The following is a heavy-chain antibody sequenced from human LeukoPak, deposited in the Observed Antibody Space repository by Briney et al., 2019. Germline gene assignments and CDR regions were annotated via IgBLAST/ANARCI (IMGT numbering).Heavy chain of an antibody. D-gene: IGHD2-2*01. Sequence: PSETLSLTCTVSGGSISSGGYYWSWIRQPPGKDLEWIGYISHSGTTSYNPSVKSRVTISIDRSNNQFSLKLSSVAAADTAVYYCAREVVPAALGYWGQGTLVTVSS. CDR2: ISHSGTT. V-gene: IGHV4-30-2*01. CDR1: GGSISSGGYY. CDR3: AREVVPAALGY. J-gene: IGHJ4*02.